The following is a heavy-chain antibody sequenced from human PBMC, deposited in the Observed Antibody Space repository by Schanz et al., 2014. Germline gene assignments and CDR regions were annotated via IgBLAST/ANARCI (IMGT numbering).Heavy chain of an antibody. V-gene: IGHV4-31*03. D-gene: IGHD4-17*01. Sequence: QVQLQESGPGLVKPSGTLSLTCTVSGGSVSSGGDYWSWIRQHPGKGLEWIGFISYSGSTYYNPSLKSRVTISVDTSKNQFSMNLSSATAADTAVYYCARDRGHGDLPRDIWGQGTMVTVSS. CDR1: GGSVSSGGDY. CDR3: ARDRGHGDLPRDI. J-gene: IGHJ3*02. CDR2: ISYSGST.